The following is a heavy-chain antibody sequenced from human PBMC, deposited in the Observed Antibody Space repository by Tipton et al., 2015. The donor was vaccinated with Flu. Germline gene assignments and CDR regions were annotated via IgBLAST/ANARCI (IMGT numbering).Heavy chain of an antibody. Sequence: TLSLTCTVSGGSISSYYWSWIRQPAGKGLEWIGRIYTSGSTNYNPSLKSRVTMSVDTSKNQFSLKLSSVTAADTAVYYCARGGYYGSGSLNWFDPWGQGTLVTVSS. D-gene: IGHD3-10*01. J-gene: IGHJ5*02. CDR2: IYTSGST. V-gene: IGHV4-4*07. CDR3: ARGGYYGSGSLNWFDP. CDR1: GGSISSYY.